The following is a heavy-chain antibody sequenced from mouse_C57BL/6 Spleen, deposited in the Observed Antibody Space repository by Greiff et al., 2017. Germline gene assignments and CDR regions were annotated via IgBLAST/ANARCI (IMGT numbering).Heavy chain of an antibody. V-gene: IGHV1-53*01. D-gene: IGHD1-1*01. Sequence: VQLQQPGTELVKPGASVKLSCKASGYTFTSYWMHWVKQRPGQGLEWIGNINPSNGGTTYNEKFKSKATLTVDKSSSTAYMQLSSLTSEDSAVYYCARTYYYGSTWYFDVWGTGTTVTVSS. J-gene: IGHJ1*03. CDR2: INPSNGGT. CDR3: ARTYYYGSTWYFDV. CDR1: GYTFTSYW.